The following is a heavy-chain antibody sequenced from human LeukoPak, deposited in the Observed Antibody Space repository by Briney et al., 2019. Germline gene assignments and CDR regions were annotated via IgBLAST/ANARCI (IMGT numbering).Heavy chain of an antibody. D-gene: IGHD6-19*01. CDR3: ARHRTSGWGLDY. CDR2: FSYSGST. Sequence: KPSETLSLTCSVSGVSISDYHWIWIRQPPAKGLEWMGYFSYSGSTRYNPSLKSRVTISVDTSKNQFSLKVNSVTAADTAVYYCARHRTSGWGLDYWGQGTLVTVSS. CDR1: GVSISDYH. J-gene: IGHJ4*02. V-gene: IGHV4-59*08.